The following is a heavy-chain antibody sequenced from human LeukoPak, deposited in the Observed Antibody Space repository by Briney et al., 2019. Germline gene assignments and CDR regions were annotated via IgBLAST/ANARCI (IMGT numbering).Heavy chain of an antibody. J-gene: IGHJ4*02. V-gene: IGHV1-2*02. CDR2: INPNTGGT. CDR3: ARVGYCSRGVCYNYDY. CDR1: GYSFTGNY. Sequence: ASVSVSCKASGYSFTGNYIHWVRQAPGQGFEWMGWINPNTGGTNYAQKFKGRVLMTRDTSISTAYLELSSLKSDDTAVYYCARVGYCSRGVCYNYDYWGQGAQVTVSS. D-gene: IGHD2-8*01.